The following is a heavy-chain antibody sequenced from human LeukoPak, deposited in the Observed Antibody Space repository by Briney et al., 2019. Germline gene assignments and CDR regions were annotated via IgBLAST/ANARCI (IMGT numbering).Heavy chain of an antibody. CDR2: INPNSGGT. CDR1: GYTFTGYY. CDR3: ARDTHYYGSGSGAFDI. D-gene: IGHD3-10*01. V-gene: IGHV1-2*02. J-gene: IGHJ3*02. Sequence: ASVKVSCKASGYTFTGYYMHWVRQAPGQGLEWMGWINPNSGGTNYAQKFQGRVTMTRDTSISTAYMELSSLRSEDTAVYYCARDTHYYGSGSGAFDIWGQGTMVTVSS.